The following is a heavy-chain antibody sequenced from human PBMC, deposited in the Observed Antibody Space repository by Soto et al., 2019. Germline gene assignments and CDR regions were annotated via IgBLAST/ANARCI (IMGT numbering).Heavy chain of an antibody. V-gene: IGHV3-30-3*01. CDR1: GFTFRDYA. Sequence: QVHLEESGGGVVQPGRSLRLSCAASGFTFRDYAFHWVRQAPGKGLEWVTLISYDGSSTLFADSVKGRFTISRDNSQKTLYLQMNSLSAEDTAVYYCARQGMAARKYFHRYLDVWGQGTTVIVSS. D-gene: IGHD6-6*01. CDR2: ISYDGSST. CDR3: ARQGMAARKYFHRYLDV. J-gene: IGHJ6*01.